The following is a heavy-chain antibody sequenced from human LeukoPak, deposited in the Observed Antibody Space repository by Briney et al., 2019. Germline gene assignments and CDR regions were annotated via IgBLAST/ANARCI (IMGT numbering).Heavy chain of an antibody. CDR3: ARDDYGSGSYYNSFDP. CDR2: IWYDGSNK. D-gene: IGHD3-10*01. J-gene: IGHJ5*02. Sequence: PGGSLRLSCAASGFTFSSYGMHWVRQAPGKGLVWVGVIWYDGSNKYYADSVKGRFTISRDNSKNTLYLQMNSLRAEDTAVYYCARDDYGSGSYYNSFDPWGQGTLVTVSS. CDR1: GFTFSSYG. V-gene: IGHV3-33*01.